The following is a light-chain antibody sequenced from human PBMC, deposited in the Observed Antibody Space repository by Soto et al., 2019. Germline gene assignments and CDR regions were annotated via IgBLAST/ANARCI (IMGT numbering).Light chain of an antibody. CDR3: HQYNYWPPWT. CDR1: QSVSIN. CDR2: GAS. J-gene: IGKJ1*01. Sequence: EIILTQSPATLSVSPGERATVSCRASQSVSINLAWCQQKPGQAPRLLIYGASTRATGIPARFSASGSGTEFSLTISSLQSEDYAVYYCHQYNYWPPWTFGQGTKVDVK. V-gene: IGKV3-15*01.